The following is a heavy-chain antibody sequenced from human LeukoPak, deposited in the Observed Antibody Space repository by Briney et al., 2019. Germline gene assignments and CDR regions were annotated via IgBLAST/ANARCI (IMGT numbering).Heavy chain of an antibody. CDR3: ARDRRYCSSTSCYSFDH. D-gene: IGHD2-2*02. CDR1: GYTFTVYY. Sequence: ASVTVSFTASGYTFTVYYMHWVRQAPGQGLERMGWINPNSGGTNYAQKFQGRVTMTRDTSISTAYMELSRLRSDDTAVYYCARDRRYCSSTSCYSFDHWGQGTLVTVSS. V-gene: IGHV1-2*02. CDR2: INPNSGGT. J-gene: IGHJ4*02.